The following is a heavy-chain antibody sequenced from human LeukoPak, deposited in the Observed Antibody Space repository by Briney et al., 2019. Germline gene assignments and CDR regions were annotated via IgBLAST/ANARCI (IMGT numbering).Heavy chain of an antibody. V-gene: IGHV1-8*01. CDR2: MNPNSGNT. CDR3: ARGGYYDFWSGYYEYYFDY. D-gene: IGHD3-3*01. CDR1: GYTFTSYD. J-gene: IGHJ4*02. Sequence: ASVKVSCKASGYTFTSYDINWVRQATGQGLECIGWMNPNSGNTGYAQKFQGRVTMTRNTSISTAYMELSSLRSEDTAVYYCARGGYYDFWSGYYEYYFDYWGQGTLVTVSS.